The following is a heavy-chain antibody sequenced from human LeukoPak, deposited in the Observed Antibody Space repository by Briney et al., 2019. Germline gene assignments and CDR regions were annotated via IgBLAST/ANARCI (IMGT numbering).Heavy chain of an antibody. CDR3: ASFSWGSGTYIHEGIWSWFDP. J-gene: IGHJ5*02. CDR1: GGSISSYY. V-gene: IGHV4-59*08. Sequence: TETPSLTCTVSGGSISSYYWSWIRQPPGKGLEWIGYISQSGSTNYNSSLKSRVTISVDTSKNQFSLKLRSVTAADTAVYYCASFSWGSGTYIHEGIWSWFDPWGQGTLVTVSS. D-gene: IGHD3-10*01. CDR2: ISQSGST.